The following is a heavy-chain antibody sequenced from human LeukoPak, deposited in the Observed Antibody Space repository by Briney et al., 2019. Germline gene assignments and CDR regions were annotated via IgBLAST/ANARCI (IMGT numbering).Heavy chain of an antibody. V-gene: IGHV3-23*01. D-gene: IGHD1-26*01. CDR1: GFTFSSYA. CDR2: ISGSGGST. Sequence: GGSLRLSCAASGFTFSSYAMSWVRQAPGKGLEWVSAISGSGGSTYYADSVKGRFTISRDNSKNTLYLQMNSLRAEDTAVYYCATRGLRGGSYHSLDYWGQGTLVTVSS. CDR3: ATRGLRGGSYHSLDY. J-gene: IGHJ4*02.